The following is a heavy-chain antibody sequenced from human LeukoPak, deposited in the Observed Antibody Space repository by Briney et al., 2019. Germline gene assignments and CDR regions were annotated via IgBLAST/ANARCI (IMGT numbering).Heavy chain of an antibody. CDR1: GGSFSGYY. V-gene: IGHV4-34*01. D-gene: IGHD2-2*01. CDR2: INHSGST. CDR3: ARRGYCSSTSCYGYYYYYGMDV. J-gene: IGHJ6*02. Sequence: PSETLSLTCAVYGGSFSGYYWSWIRQLPGKGLEWIGEINHSGSTNYNPSLKSRVTISVDTSKNQFSLELSSVTATDTAVYYCARRGYCSSTSCYGYYYYYGMDVWGQGTTVTVSS.